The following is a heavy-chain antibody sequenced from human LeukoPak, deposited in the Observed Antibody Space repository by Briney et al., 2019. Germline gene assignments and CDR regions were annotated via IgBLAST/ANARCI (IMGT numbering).Heavy chain of an antibody. CDR2: ISSSSSYI. V-gene: IGHV3-21*01. D-gene: IGHD2-8*01. CDR1: GFTFSSYS. Sequence: GGTLRLSCAASGFTFSSYSMNWVRQAPGKGLEWVSSISSSSSYIYYADSVKGRFTISRDNAKNSLYLQMNSLRAEDTAVYYCARDSGGTVGYAIYDYWGQGTLVTVSS. J-gene: IGHJ4*02. CDR3: ARDSGGTVGYAIYDY.